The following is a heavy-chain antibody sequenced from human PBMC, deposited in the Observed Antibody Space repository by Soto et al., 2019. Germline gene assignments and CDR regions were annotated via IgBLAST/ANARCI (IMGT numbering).Heavy chain of an antibody. V-gene: IGHV3-23*01. CDR1: GFTFSSYA. CDR3: ATAEGWGVRGKKGFDY. J-gene: IGHJ4*02. D-gene: IGHD3-10*01. CDR2: ISGSGGST. Sequence: EVQLLESGGGLVQPGGSLRLSCAASGFTFSSYAMSWVRQAPGKGLEWVSAISGSGGSTYYADSVKGRFTISRDNSKNTLYLQMNSLRAEDTAVYYCATAEGWGVRGKKGFDYWGQGTLVTVSS.